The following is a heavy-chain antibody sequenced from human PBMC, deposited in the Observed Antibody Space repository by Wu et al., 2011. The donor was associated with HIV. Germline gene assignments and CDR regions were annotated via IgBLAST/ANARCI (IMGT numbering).Heavy chain of an antibody. V-gene: IGHV1-46*01. CDR3: ARRAWLGPHYYFDY. D-gene: IGHD3-10*01. CDR2: INPSGGGT. J-gene: IGHJ4*02. Sequence: QVQLVQSGAEVKKPGASVKVSCKASGYTFTNYYMHWVRQAPGQGLEWMGTINPSGGGTSYAQKFQGRVTMTRDTSTSTGYMELSSLRSEDTAVYYCARRAWLGPHYYFDYWGQGTLVTVSS. CDR1: GYTFTNYY.